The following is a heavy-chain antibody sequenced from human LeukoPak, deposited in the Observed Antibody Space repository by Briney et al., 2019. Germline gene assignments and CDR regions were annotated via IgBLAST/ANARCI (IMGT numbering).Heavy chain of an antibody. CDR1: GGSSSGYY. CDR2: INHSGST. J-gene: IGHJ4*02. V-gene: IGHV4-34*01. CDR3: ARGPSHCSGGSCYGTSIDH. D-gene: IGHD2-15*01. Sequence: SETLSLTCAVYGGSSSGYYWSWIRQPPGKGLEWIGEINHSGSTNYNPSLKSRVTISVDTSKNQFSLKLSSVTAADTAVYYCARGPSHCSGGSCYGTSIDHWGQGTLVTVSS.